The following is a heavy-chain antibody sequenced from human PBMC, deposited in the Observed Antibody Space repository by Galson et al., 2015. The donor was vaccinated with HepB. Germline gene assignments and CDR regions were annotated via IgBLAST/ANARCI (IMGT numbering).Heavy chain of an antibody. Sequence: SLRLSCAASGFTFNSYGMHWVRQAPGKGLEWVAVISYDGSNKYYADSVKGRFTISRDNSKNTLYMQMNSLRAEDTAVYYCAKTFDSQGGSFDYWGQGTLVTVSS. CDR2: ISYDGSNK. V-gene: IGHV3-30*18. D-gene: IGHD3-16*01. J-gene: IGHJ4*02. CDR3: AKTFDSQGGSFDY. CDR1: GFTFNSYG.